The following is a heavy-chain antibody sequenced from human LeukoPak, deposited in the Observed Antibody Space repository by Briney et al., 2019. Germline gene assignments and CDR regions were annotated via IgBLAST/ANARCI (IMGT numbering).Heavy chain of an antibody. CDR1: GYIFSDYY. D-gene: IGHD3-10*01. CDR3: AATPITMVRGAAFDI. Sequence: ASVKVSCKASGYIFSDYYMHWVRQAPGQGLEWMGWINAGNGHTKFSQKFQGRVTITRDTSASTAYMELSSLRSEDTAVYYCAATPITMVRGAAFDIWGQGTMVTVSS. J-gene: IGHJ3*02. CDR2: INAGNGHT. V-gene: IGHV1/OR15-3*02.